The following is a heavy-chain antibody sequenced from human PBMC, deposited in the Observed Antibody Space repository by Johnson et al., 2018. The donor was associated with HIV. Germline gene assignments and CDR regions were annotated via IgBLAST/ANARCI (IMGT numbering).Heavy chain of an antibody. D-gene: IGHD3-10*01. V-gene: IGHV3-30-3*01. CDR1: GFPFSIYA. CDR2: ISYDGSHK. J-gene: IGHJ3*02. Sequence: VQLVESGGGVVQPGGSLTLSCADSGFPFSIYAMHWVRQAPGEGLEWVAAISYDGSHKSYADSLKGRFTISRDNSKNTLYLHMNSLRTEDTAVFYCARAISAFGGVSAFDIWGQGTMVTVSS. CDR3: ARAISAFGGVSAFDI.